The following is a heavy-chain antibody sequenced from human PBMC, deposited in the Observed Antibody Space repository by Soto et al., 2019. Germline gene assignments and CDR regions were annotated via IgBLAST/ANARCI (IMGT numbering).Heavy chain of an antibody. CDR2: INAGSGNT. J-gene: IGHJ6*03. D-gene: IGHD6-6*01. Sequence: ASVKVSCKASGYTFTSYAMHWVCQAPGQRLEWMGWINAGSGNTKYSQKFQGRVTITRDTSASTAYMELSSLRSEDTAVYYCAREAFYSSSGYYYYYYMDVWGKGTTVTVSS. CDR1: GYTFTSYA. CDR3: AREAFYSSSGYYYYYYMDV. V-gene: IGHV1-3*01.